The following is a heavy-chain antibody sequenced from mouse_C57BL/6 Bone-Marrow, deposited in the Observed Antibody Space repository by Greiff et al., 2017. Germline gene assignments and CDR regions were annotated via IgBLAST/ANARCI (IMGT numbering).Heavy chain of an antibody. D-gene: IGHD2-4*01. J-gene: IGHJ2*01. CDR1: GYTFTDYY. Sequence: EVQLQQSGPELVKPGASVKISCKASGYTFTDYYMNWVKQSHGKSLEWIGDINPNNGGTSYNQKFKGKATLTVDKSSSTAYMELRSLTSEDSAVYYCAPYDYDQYYFDYWGQGTTLTVSS. CDR3: APYDYDQYYFDY. CDR2: INPNNGGT. V-gene: IGHV1-26*01.